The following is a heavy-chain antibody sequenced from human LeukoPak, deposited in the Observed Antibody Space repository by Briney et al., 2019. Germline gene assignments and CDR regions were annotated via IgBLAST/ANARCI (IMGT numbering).Heavy chain of an antibody. Sequence: ASVKVSCKASGYTFTSYDINWVRQATGQGLEWMGWMNPNSGNTGYAQKFQGRVTMTRNTSTSTAYMELSSLRSEDTAVYYCARGGIAVAGPRDDAFDIWGQGTMVTVSS. CDR2: MNPNSGNT. D-gene: IGHD6-19*01. V-gene: IGHV1-8*01. CDR1: GYTFTSYD. J-gene: IGHJ3*02. CDR3: ARGGIAVAGPRDDAFDI.